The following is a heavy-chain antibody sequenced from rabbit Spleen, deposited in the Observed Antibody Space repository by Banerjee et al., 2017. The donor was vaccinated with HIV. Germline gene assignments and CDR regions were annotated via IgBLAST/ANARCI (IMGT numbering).Heavy chain of an antibody. CDR1: GFDFSSYG. J-gene: IGHJ4*02. Sequence: QEQLVESGGGLIQPGGSLKLSCKASGFDFSSYGVNWVRQAPGKGLEWIGCIDTTSETTWYASWAKGRFTISKTSSTTVTLQMTSLTAADTATYFCGRDIYWVGSTFWGPGTLVTVS. CDR3: GRDIYWVGSTF. V-gene: IGHV1S45*01. D-gene: IGHD4-2*01. CDR2: IDTTSETT.